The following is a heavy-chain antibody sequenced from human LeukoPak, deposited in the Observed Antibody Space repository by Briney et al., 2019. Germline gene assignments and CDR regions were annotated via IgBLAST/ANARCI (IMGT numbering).Heavy chain of an antibody. Sequence: SETLSLTCTVSGGSISSYYWSWIRQSAGKGLEWIGRIYTSGSTNYNPSLKSRVTMSVDTSKNQFSLKLSSVTAADTAVYYCARENEYQLLYYDYWGQGTLVTVSS. CDR1: GGSISSYY. CDR2: IYTSGST. CDR3: ARENEYQLLYYDY. J-gene: IGHJ4*02. V-gene: IGHV4-4*07. D-gene: IGHD2-2*02.